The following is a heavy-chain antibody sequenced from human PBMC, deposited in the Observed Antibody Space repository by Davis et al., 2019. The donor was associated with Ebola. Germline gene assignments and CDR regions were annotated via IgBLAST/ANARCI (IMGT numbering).Heavy chain of an antibody. V-gene: IGHV3-23*01. CDR1: GFTLSACD. CDR2: LGIGGDT. D-gene: IGHD1-7*01. Sequence: GESLKISCAASGFTLSACDMSWVRQAPGKGLQWVSALGIGGDTYYAESVTGRFTISRDNSKNTLDLQMNNLRAEDTAIHYCAKRGRQGRGTTDFDNWGQGTQVTVSS. J-gene: IGHJ4*02. CDR3: AKRGRQGRGTTDFDN.